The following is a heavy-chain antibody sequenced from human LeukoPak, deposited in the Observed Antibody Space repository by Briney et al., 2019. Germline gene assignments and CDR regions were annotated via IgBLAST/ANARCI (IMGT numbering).Heavy chain of an antibody. CDR3: ARDTRIVVVPAAPYYYYGMDV. Sequence: ASVKVSCKASGYTFTGYYMHWVRQASGQGLEWMGWINPNSGGTNYAQKFQGWVTMTRDTSISTAYMELSRLRSDDTAVYYCARDTRIVVVPAAPYYYYGMDVWGQGTTVTVSS. V-gene: IGHV1-2*04. CDR2: INPNSGGT. CDR1: GYTFTGYY. D-gene: IGHD2-2*01. J-gene: IGHJ6*02.